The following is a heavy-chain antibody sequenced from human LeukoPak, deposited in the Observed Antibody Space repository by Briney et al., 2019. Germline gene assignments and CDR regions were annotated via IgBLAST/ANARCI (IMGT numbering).Heavy chain of an antibody. CDR2: IEEDGSET. V-gene: IGHV3-7*01. CDR1: GFTFSSNW. D-gene: IGHD4-23*01. J-gene: IGHJ4*02. CDR3: ARDYGGSSPFDY. Sequence: GGSLRLSCAASGFTFSSNWMTWVRQAPGKGLEWVANIEEDGSETYYVDSVKGRFIISRDNAKNSLYLQMNSLRAEDTAVYYCARDYGGSSPFDYWGQGTLVTVSS.